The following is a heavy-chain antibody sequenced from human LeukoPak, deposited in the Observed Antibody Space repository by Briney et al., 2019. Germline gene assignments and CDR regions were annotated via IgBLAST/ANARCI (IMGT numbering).Heavy chain of an antibody. CDR2: ISYDGSNK. J-gene: IGHJ4*02. Sequence: GGSLRRTCVASGFSFSSHAMHWVRQAPSKGLDWVAVISYDGSNKYYADSVKGRFTISRDNSKNTLYLEMNSLRVEDTAIYYCGKDGGAYGPGDWGQGTLVTVSS. CDR1: GFSFSSHA. V-gene: IGHV3-30*04. CDR3: GKDGGAYGPGD. D-gene: IGHD4-17*01.